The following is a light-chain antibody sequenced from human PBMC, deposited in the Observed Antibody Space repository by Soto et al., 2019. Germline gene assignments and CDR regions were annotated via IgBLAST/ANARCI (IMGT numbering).Light chain of an antibody. CDR2: EVS. J-gene: IGLJ1*01. CDR3: YSYAVSSTWV. Sequence: QSVLTQPASGSGSPGQSITISCTGTSSDVGNYDLVSWYQNHPGKAPKLMIDEVSKRPSGVSKRFSGSKSGNTASLTIAGLQAEDEADYCCYSYAVSSTWVFGTGTKLTVL. V-gene: IGLV2-23*02. CDR1: SSDVGNYDL.